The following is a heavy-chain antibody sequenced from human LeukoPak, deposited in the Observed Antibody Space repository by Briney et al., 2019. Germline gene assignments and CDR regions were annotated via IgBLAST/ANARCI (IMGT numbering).Heavy chain of an antibody. CDR2: IKQDGSES. V-gene: IGHV3-7*01. CDR3: ARLGEKADFDY. Sequence: SGGSLRLSCAASRFIFSSYAMSWVRQAPGKGLEWVANIKQDGSESYYVDSVKGRFAFSRDNAKNSLYLQINSLRAEDTAVYYCARLGEKADFDYWGQGTLVTVSS. CDR1: RFIFSSYA. J-gene: IGHJ4*02. D-gene: IGHD3-16*01.